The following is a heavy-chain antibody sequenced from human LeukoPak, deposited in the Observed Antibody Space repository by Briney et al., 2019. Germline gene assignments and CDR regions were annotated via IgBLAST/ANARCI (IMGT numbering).Heavy chain of an antibody. CDR1: GFTFSGFA. CDR3: AKMKGHPLQKYYMDV. D-gene: IGHD2/OR15-2a*01. J-gene: IGHJ6*01. Sequence: PGGSLRLSCAASGFTFSGFAMSWVRRTPGKGLEWVSGISGSGDNTLCAASVKGRFTISRDNSKNTLYLETNSLRAEDTAIYYCAKMKGHPLQKYYMDVWGQGTTVTVSS. CDR2: ISGSGDNT. V-gene: IGHV3-23*01.